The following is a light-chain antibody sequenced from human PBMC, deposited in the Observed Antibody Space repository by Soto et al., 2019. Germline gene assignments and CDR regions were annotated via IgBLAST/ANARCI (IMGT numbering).Light chain of an antibody. CDR2: LGS. CDR1: QSLLHSDGFIY. Sequence: DIVMTQSPLSLPVTPGEPASLSCRSSQSLLHSDGFIYLDWYLQKPGKSPKLLIYLGSYRASGVPDRLSGSGSGTDFTLTIRRVEAEDVGVYFCMQALQTPAFGQGTRLEIK. V-gene: IGKV2-28*01. J-gene: IGKJ5*01. CDR3: MQALQTPA.